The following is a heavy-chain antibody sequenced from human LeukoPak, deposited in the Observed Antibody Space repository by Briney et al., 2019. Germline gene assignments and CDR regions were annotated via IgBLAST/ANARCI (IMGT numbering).Heavy chain of an antibody. Sequence: GGSLRLSCAASGFTLSDAWMSWVRQAPGKGLEWVGRIKSKTDGGTTDYVATVKGRFTISRDDSKNMLYLQMNSLRSEDTAVYYCATVGYAVVGFDYWGQGTLVTVSS. J-gene: IGHJ4*02. CDR2: IKSKTDGGTT. V-gene: IGHV3-15*01. CDR3: ATVGYAVVGFDY. CDR1: GFTLSDAW. D-gene: IGHD2-15*01.